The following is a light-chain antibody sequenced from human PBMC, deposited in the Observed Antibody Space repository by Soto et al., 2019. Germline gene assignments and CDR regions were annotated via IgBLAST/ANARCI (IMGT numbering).Light chain of an antibody. CDR1: NSDIGYSDF. V-gene: IGLV2-14*01. J-gene: IGLJ2*01. Sequence: QSVLTQPAALSGSPGQSITISCTGTNSDIGYSDFVSWYQLSPGKAPKLIIFEVTNRPSGISRRFFGSKSDNVASLTISGLQPEDEADYYCSSQTAVSTILFGGGTKVTVL. CDR2: EVT. CDR3: SSQTAVSTIL.